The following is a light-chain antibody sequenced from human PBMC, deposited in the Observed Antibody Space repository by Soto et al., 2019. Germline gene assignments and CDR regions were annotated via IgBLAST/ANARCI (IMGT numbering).Light chain of an antibody. CDR1: SSDLGAYNY. J-gene: IGLJ1*01. CDR2: DVS. Sequence: QSALTQPASVSGCPGQSITISCTGTSSDLGAYNYVSWYQQHPGKAPKLMIYDVSNRPSGVSNRFSGSKSGNTASLTISGLQAEDEADYYCSSYTSSSTYVFGTGTKVTVL. V-gene: IGLV2-14*01. CDR3: SSYTSSSTYV.